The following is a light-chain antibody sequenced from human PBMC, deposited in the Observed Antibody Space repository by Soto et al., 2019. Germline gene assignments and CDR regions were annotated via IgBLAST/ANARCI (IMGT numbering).Light chain of an antibody. CDR3: GSYTPSGPPV. CDR1: SSDVGGYNY. Sequence: QSALTQPASVSGSPGQSITISCTGTSSDVGGYNYLSWYQQHPGKAPRVMIYEVSNRPSGVSNRFSGSKSGNTASLTISGLQAEDEAPYFCGSYTPSGPPVFGGGTKLTLL. J-gene: IGLJ3*02. CDR2: EVS. V-gene: IGLV2-14*01.